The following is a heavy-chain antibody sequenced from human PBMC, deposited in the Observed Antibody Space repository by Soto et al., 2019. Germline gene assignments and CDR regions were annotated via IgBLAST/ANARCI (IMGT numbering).Heavy chain of an antibody. Sequence: AGGSLRLSCAASGFRFADYTMHWVRQAPGKGLEWGSGLTWKSESIAYADSVKGRFTISRDNAKNSLYLQMNSLRAEDTAFYFCAKGAISGTLNWFDPWGQGTLVTVSS. CDR3: AKGAISGTLNWFDP. CDR1: GFRFADYT. D-gene: IGHD6-13*01. CDR2: LTWKSESI. V-gene: IGHV3-9*01. J-gene: IGHJ5*02.